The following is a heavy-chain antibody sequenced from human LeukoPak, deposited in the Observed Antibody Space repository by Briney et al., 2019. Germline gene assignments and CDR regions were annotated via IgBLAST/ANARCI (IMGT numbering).Heavy chain of an antibody. CDR2: IIPIFGTA. D-gene: IGHD3-22*01. CDR1: GGTFSSYA. V-gene: IGHV1-69*06. Sequence: ASVKVSCKASGGTFSSYAISWVRQAPGQGLEWMGGIIPIFGTANYAQKFQGRVTITADKSTSTAYMELSSLRSEDMAVYYCARDPLYYDSSGRPWDYWGQGTLVTVSS. CDR3: ARDPLYYDSSGRPWDY. J-gene: IGHJ4*02.